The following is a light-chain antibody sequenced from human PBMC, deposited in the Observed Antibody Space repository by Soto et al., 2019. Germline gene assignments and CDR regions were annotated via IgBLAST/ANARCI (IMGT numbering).Light chain of an antibody. V-gene: IGLV2-23*02. J-gene: IGLJ2*01. CDR1: TSDVGTYNL. CDR3: RSYAGTGTWI. Sequence: QSALTQPASVSGSPGQSITISCTGTTSDVGTYNLVSWYQQYPGKAPQVVISEVTKRPSGVSDRFSGSKSGNMASLTISGLQDEDEAAYYCRSYAGTGTWIFGGGTKLTVL. CDR2: EVT.